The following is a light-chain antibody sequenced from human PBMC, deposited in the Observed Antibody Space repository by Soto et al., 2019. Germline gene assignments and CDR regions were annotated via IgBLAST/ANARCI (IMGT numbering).Light chain of an antibody. CDR3: CSYAGSYSYA. Sequence: QSVVTQPRSVSGSPGQSVTISCTGTSSDVGVFNSVSWYQQHPGKAPKIMIYYVNKRPSGVPDRFSGAKSGSTASLTISGIQAEDEADYYCCSYAGSYSYAFETWTKVTVL. J-gene: IGLJ1*01. CDR2: YVN. V-gene: IGLV2-11*01. CDR1: SSDVGVFNS.